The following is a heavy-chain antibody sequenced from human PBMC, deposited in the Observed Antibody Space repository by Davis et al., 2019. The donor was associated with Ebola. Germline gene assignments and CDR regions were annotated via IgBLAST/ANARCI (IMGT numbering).Heavy chain of an antibody. CDR2: IYYSGST. J-gene: IGHJ4*02. CDR3: AREGELWITFPDY. D-gene: IGHD3-16*01. V-gene: IGHV4-59*01. Sequence: SETLSLTCTVSGGSISSYYWSWIRQPPGKGLEWIGYIYYSGSTNYNPSLKSRVTISVDTSKNQFSLKLSSVTAADTAVYYCAREGELWITFPDYWGQGTLVTVSS. CDR1: GGSISSYY.